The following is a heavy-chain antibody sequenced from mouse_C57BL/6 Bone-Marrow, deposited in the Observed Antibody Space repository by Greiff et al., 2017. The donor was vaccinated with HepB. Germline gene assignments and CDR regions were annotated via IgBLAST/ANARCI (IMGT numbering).Heavy chain of an antibody. V-gene: IGHV1-54*01. CDR3: ARGGYPYAMDY. D-gene: IGHD2-2*01. CDR1: GYAFTNYL. Sequence: VQLQQSGAELVRPGTSVKVSCKASGYAFTNYLIEWVKQRPGQGLEWIGVINPGSGGTNYNEKFKSKATLTVDKSSSTAYMQLSSLTSEDSAVYYCARGGYPYAMDYWGQGTSVTVSS. CDR2: INPGSGGT. J-gene: IGHJ4*01.